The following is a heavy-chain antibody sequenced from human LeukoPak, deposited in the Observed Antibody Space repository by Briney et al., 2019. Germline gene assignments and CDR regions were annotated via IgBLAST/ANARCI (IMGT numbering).Heavy chain of an antibody. J-gene: IGHJ4*02. V-gene: IGHV4-59*11. Sequence: SETLSLTCTVSGGSISSHYWSWIRQPPGKGLEWIGYIYYSGSTNYNPSLKSRVTISVDTSKNQFSLKLSSVTAADTAVYYCARAGVVVPAPNFDYWGQGTLVTVPS. D-gene: IGHD2-2*01. CDR2: IYYSGST. CDR3: ARAGVVVPAPNFDY. CDR1: GGSISSHY.